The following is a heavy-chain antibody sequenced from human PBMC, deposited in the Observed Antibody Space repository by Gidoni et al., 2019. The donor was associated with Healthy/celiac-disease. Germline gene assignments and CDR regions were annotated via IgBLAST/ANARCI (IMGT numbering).Heavy chain of an antibody. J-gene: IGHJ3*02. V-gene: IGHV1-24*01. CDR2: CDPEDGET. D-gene: IGHD3-3*01. CDR1: GSTLTHLS. Sequence: HVQLVQSGSEVKKPRPSVQFSCKVSGSTLTHLSMHWVRQAPGKGLEWMGGCDPEDGETIYAQKFQGRVTMTEDTSTDTDYMELSSQRSEEKDVYDCATVGSITIFGEAFDIWGQGTMVTVSS. CDR3: ATVGSITIFGEAFDI.